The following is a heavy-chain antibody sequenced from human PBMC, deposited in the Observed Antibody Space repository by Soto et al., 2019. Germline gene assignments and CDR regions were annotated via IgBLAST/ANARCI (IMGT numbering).Heavy chain of an antibody. CDR2: ISWDSGNI. V-gene: IGHV3-9*01. J-gene: IGHJ4*02. Sequence: EVQLVESGGGLVQPGRSLRHSCAASSFTFGDYAMHWVRQTPGKGLEWVSCISWDSGNIVYVDSVEGRFTISRDNAKNSLFLQMNSLRPEDTAFYYCTKGYTTSCFAHFDYWGQGALVTVSS. CDR1: SFTFGDYA. CDR3: TKGYTTSCFAHFDY. D-gene: IGHD2-2*01.